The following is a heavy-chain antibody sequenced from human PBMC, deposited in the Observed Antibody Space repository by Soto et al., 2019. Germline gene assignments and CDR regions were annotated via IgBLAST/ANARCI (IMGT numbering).Heavy chain of an antibody. Sequence: SETLSLTCTVSGGSISSGDYYWSSIRQPPGKGLEWIGYIYYSGSTYYNPSLKSRVTISVDTSKNQFSLKLSSVTAADTAVYYCAGGEVGYDSSGYYSWDYFDYWGPGTLVTVSS. CDR3: AGGEVGYDSSGYYSWDYFDY. V-gene: IGHV4-30-4*01. D-gene: IGHD3-22*01. CDR2: IYYSGST. J-gene: IGHJ4*02. CDR1: GGSISSGDYY.